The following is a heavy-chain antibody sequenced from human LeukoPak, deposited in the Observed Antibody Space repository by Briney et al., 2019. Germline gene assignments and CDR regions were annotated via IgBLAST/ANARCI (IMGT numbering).Heavy chain of an antibody. Sequence: SETLSLTCAVYGGSFSGYYWSWIRQPPGKGLEWIGEINHSGSTNYNPSLKSRVTISVDTSKNQFSLKLSSVTAADTAVYYCARTASWCYGSGSYPDDCWGQGTLVTVSS. CDR2: INHSGST. D-gene: IGHD3-10*01. J-gene: IGHJ4*02. CDR3: ARTASWCYGSGSYPDDC. CDR1: GGSFSGYY. V-gene: IGHV4-34*01.